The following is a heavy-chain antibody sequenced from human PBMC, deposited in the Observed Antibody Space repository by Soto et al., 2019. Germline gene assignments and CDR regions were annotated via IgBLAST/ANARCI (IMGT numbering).Heavy chain of an antibody. CDR2: ISGSGDST. V-gene: IGHV3-23*01. Sequence: PWGSPRLSCAACGVTVSTYAMSGVRQKPGKGLDWVSSISGSGDSTNYADSVEGRFTVSRDNSKNTLYLQMNNLRAEDTAIYYCARNSGTFVTSSRVFHFWGQGTLVTAPQ. D-gene: IGHD3-10*01. CDR1: GVTVSTYA. CDR3: ARNSGTFVTSSRVFHF. J-gene: IGHJ4*02.